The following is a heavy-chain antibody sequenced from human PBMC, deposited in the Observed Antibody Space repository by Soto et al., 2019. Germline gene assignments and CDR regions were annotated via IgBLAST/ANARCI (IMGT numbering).Heavy chain of an antibody. J-gene: IGHJ6*02. D-gene: IGHD6-19*01. CDR2: ISYDGSNK. Sequence: QVQLVESGGGVVQPGRSLRLSCAASGFTFSSYGMHWVRQAPGKGLEWVAVISYDGSNKYYADSVKGRFTISRDNSKTSLYLHRNSLRAADTSVYYCAKDREWLVSDYYYGVDVWGQGTTVTVSS. CDR1: GFTFSSYG. V-gene: IGHV3-30*18. CDR3: AKDREWLVSDYYYGVDV.